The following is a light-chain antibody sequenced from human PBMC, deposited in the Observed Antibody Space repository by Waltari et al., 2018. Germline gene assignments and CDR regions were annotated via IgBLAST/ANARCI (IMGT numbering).Light chain of an antibody. J-gene: IGKJ4*01. CDR1: ESVSNY. V-gene: IGKV3-11*01. CDR3: QQGVILPLT. CDR2: DTS. Sequence: IVLTHSPVTLSLAPGERATLSCRASESVSNYLAWYQQKPGQSPRLLIYDTSKRATGIPGRFSGSGYGTDFTLTINNLEAEDFALYYCQQGVILPLTFGGGTKVEIK.